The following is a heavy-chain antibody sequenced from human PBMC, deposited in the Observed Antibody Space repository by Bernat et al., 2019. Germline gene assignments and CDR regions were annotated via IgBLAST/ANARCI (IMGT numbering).Heavy chain of an antibody. Sequence: QLQLQESGPGLVKPSETLSLTCTVPGGPFTSIGNNWGGIAQPQGKGRDGFGSIYYSGTTYSNPSLKSRATISVDTSKNQFSLKLSSVTAADPAVYYCARRMAYYDILTGYSPGYFDYWGQGTLVTVSS. V-gene: IGHV4-39*01. CDR2: IYYSGTT. CDR3: ARRMAYYDILTGYSPGYFDY. D-gene: IGHD3-9*01. J-gene: IGHJ4*02. CDR1: GGPFTSIGNN.